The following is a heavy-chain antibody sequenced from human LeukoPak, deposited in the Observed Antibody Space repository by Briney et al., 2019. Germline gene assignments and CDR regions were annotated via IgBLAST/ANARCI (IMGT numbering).Heavy chain of an antibody. CDR2: IYPGDSDT. CDR1: GYSFTTYW. V-gene: IGHV5-51*01. Sequence: GESLKISCKGSGYSFTTYWIGWVRQMPGKGLEWMGIIYPGDSDTRYSPSFQGQVTISADKSISTAYLQWSSLKASDTAMYYCARHLGSSGYYYSWFDPWGQGTLVTVSS. CDR3: ARHLGSSGYYYSWFDP. J-gene: IGHJ5*02. D-gene: IGHD3-22*01.